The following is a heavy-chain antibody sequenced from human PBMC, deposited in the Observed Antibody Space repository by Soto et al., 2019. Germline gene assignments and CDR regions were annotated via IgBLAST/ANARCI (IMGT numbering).Heavy chain of an antibody. CDR3: ARGRGVRGIDY. V-gene: IGHV4-30-2*01. CDR2: IYHSGST. Sequence: QLQLQESGSGLVKPSQTLSLTCAVSGGSISSGGYSWSWIRQPPGKGLEWIGYIYHSGSTYYNPSLKSRVTISVDWSKNQFSLKLSSVTAADTAVYYCARGRGVRGIDYWGQGTLVTVSS. J-gene: IGHJ4*02. CDR1: GGSISSGGYS. D-gene: IGHD3-10*01.